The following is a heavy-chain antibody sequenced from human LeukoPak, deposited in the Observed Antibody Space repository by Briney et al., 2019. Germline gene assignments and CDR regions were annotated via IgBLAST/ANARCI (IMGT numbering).Heavy chain of an antibody. V-gene: IGHV1-69*01. J-gene: IGHJ6*04. CDR3: ARGKDIVVVPAAMPASYYYYGMDV. Sequence: SVKVSCKASGGTFSSYAISWVRQAPGQGLEWMGGIIPIFGTANYAQKFQGSVTITADESTSTAYMELSSLRSEDTAVYYCARGKDIVVVPAAMPASYYYYGMDVWGKGTTVTVSS. D-gene: IGHD2-2*01. CDR1: GGTFSSYA. CDR2: IIPIFGTA.